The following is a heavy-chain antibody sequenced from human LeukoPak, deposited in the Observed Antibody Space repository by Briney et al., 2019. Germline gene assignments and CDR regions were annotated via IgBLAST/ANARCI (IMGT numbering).Heavy chain of an antibody. D-gene: IGHD3-22*01. CDR1: GFTFSSYA. CDR3: ARVGALETYYYDTSGPLGE. CDR2: ISYDGTNK. Sequence: PGRSLRLSCAASGFTFSSYAMHWVRQAPGKGLESVTIISYDGTNKFYADSVKSRFTISRDNSKNTLYLQMNSLRAEDTAVYYCARVGALETYYYDTSGPLGEWGQGTLVTVSS. V-gene: IGHV3-30-3*01. J-gene: IGHJ4*02.